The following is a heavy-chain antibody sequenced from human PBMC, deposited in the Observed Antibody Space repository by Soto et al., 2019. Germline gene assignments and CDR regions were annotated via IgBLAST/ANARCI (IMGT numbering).Heavy chain of an antibody. CDR2: ISSSGSSV. J-gene: IGHJ4*02. Sequence: GGSLRLSCAASRFTFSTYEMHWVRQAPGKGLEWVSCISSSGSSVYYADSVKGRFTISRDNSRDTLFLQLNSLRVDDTAVYYCGKERRGSGWSVCNFWGQGTLVTVSS. D-gene: IGHD6-19*01. CDR3: GKERRGSGWSVCNF. CDR1: RFTFSTYE. V-gene: IGHV3-48*03.